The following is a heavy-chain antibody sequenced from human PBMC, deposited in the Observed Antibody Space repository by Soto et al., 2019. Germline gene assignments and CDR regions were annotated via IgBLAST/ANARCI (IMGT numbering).Heavy chain of an antibody. CDR1: GFTFSSYA. CDR3: AKAKDGYNWGYYYGMDV. V-gene: IGHV3-23*01. Sequence: GGSLRLSCAASGFTFSSYAMSWVRQAPGKGLEWVSAISGSGGSTYYADSVKGRFTISRDNSKNTLYLQMNSLRAEDTAVYYCAKAKDGYNWGYYYGMDVWGQGTTVTVSS. D-gene: IGHD5-12*01. CDR2: ISGSGGST. J-gene: IGHJ6*02.